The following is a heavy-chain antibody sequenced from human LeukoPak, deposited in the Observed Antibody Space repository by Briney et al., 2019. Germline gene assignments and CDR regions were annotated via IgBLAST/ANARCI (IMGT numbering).Heavy chain of an antibody. Sequence: GESLKISCEGSGYTFTSYWIAWVRQMPGKGLEWMGIIYPGDSDTRYSPSFQGQVTISADKSISTAYLQWSSLKASDTAMYYCARYCSGGSCYPAIGYWGQGTLVTVSS. CDR3: ARYCSGGSCYPAIGY. J-gene: IGHJ4*02. CDR1: GYTFTSYW. V-gene: IGHV5-51*01. D-gene: IGHD2-15*01. CDR2: IYPGDSDT.